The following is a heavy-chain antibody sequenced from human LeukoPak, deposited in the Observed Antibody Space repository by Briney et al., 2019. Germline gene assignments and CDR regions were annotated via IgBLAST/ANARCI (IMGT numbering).Heavy chain of an antibody. J-gene: IGHJ4*02. CDR2: INPNSGGT. D-gene: IGHD3-22*01. CDR1: GYTFTGYY. Sequence: GGSLRLSCAASGYTFTGYYMHWVRQAPGQGLEWMGWINPNSGGTNYAQKFQGRVTMTRDTSISTAYMELSRLRSDDTAVYYCAREDPKYYYDSSGIGDDYWGQGTLVTVSS. CDR3: AREDPKYYYDSSGIGDDY. V-gene: IGHV1-2*02.